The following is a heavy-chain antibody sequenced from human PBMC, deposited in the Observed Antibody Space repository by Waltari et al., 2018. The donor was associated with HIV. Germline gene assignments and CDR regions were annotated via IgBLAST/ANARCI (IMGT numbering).Heavy chain of an antibody. D-gene: IGHD6-13*01. V-gene: IGHV3-30*04. Sequence: QVQLVESGGGVVQPGRSLRLSCAASGFTFSSYAMHWVRQAPGKGLEWVAVISYDGSNKYYAASVKGRFTISRDNSKNTLYLQMNSLRAEDTAVYYCARAMSSSWYGQFDYWGQGTLVTVSS. CDR1: GFTFSSYA. J-gene: IGHJ4*02. CDR2: ISYDGSNK. CDR3: ARAMSSSWYGQFDY.